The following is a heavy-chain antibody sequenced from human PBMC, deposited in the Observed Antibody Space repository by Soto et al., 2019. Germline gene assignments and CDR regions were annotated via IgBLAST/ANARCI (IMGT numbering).Heavy chain of an antibody. D-gene: IGHD2-15*01. J-gene: IGHJ5*01. V-gene: IGHV3-74*01. Sequence: GGSLRLSCAAFGFTFTTHWMHWVRQAPGKGLVWVSRINTDGSSTSYADSVKGRFTISRDNAKDTVYLQMNGLRAEDTAMYYCARAPVAYNWFESWGQGILVTVSS. CDR2: INTDGSST. CDR1: GFTFTTHW. CDR3: ARAPVAYNWFES.